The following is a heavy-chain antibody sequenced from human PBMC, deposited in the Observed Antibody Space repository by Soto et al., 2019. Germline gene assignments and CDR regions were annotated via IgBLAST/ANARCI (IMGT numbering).Heavy chain of an antibody. Sequence: ASVKVSCKASGYTFTSYDINWVRQATGQGLEWMGWLNTNRGNTGYAQKFQGRVTMTRNTSISTAYMELSSLRSEDTAVYYCARGPGGAAAGYYYGMDVWGQGTTVTVSS. J-gene: IGHJ6*02. V-gene: IGHV1-8*01. CDR2: LNTNRGNT. CDR1: GYTFTSYD. D-gene: IGHD6-13*01. CDR3: ARGPGGAAAGYYYGMDV.